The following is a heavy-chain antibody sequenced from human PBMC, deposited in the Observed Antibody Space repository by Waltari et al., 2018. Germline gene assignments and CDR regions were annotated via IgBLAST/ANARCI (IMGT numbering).Heavy chain of an antibody. CDR2: MNPNSGNT. V-gene: IGHV1-8*01. J-gene: IGHJ4*02. CDR3: ARGEGYDSSGYYPADY. CDR1: GYTFTSYD. Sequence: QVQLVQSGAEVQKPGASVKFSCTASGYTFTSYDINWVRQATGQGLEWMGWMNPNSGNTGYAQKFQGRVTMTRNTSISTAYMELSSLRSEDTAVDYCARGEGYDSSGYYPADYWGQGTLVTVSS. D-gene: IGHD3-22*01.